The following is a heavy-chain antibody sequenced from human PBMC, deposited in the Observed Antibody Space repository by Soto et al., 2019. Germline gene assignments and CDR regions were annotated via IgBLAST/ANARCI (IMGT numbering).Heavy chain of an antibody. CDR3: ARTSYDSSGTAADP. D-gene: IGHD3-22*01. J-gene: IGHJ5*02. CDR2: IYYSGST. CDR1: GGSISSGGYY. V-gene: IGHV4-31*03. Sequence: QVQLQESGPGLVKPSQTLSLTCTVSGGSISSGGYYWSWIRQHPGKGLEWIGYIYYSGSTYYNPSLTSRVTISVDTSKNQFSMKLSSVTAADTAVYYCARTSYDSSGTAADPWGQGTLGTVSS.